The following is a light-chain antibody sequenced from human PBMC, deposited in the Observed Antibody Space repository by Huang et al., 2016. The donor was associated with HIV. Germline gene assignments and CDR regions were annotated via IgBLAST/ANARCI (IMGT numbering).Light chain of an antibody. V-gene: IGKV2-28*01. J-gene: IGKJ2*01. CDR1: QSYLQSNGYKY. Sequence: DIVMAQSPLSLSVTPGEPASISCRSSQSYLQSNGYKYLDWYLHKPGQSPQILMYLASNRASVVPYSCSGSGTGVDFTLRIIRVEAEDIGVYYCMQALQTPYTFGQGTKLEIK. CDR2: LAS. CDR3: MQALQTPYT.